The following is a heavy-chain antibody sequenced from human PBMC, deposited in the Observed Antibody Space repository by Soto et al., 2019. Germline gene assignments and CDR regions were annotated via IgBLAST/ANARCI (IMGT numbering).Heavy chain of an antibody. Sequence: SQTLSLTCAISGDSVSSNSAAWNWIRQSPSRGLEWLGRTYYRSKWYNDYAVSVKSRITINPDTSKNQFSLQLNSVTPEDTAVNYCAREEWLVEKQNWFDPWGQGTLVTVSS. CDR2: TYYRSKWYN. V-gene: IGHV6-1*01. D-gene: IGHD6-19*01. J-gene: IGHJ5*02. CDR1: GDSVSSNSAA. CDR3: AREEWLVEKQNWFDP.